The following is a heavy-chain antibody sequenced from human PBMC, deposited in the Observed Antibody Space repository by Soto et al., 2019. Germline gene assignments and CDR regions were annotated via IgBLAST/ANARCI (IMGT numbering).Heavy chain of an antibody. CDR2: INHSEST. CDR1: GGSFSGYY. J-gene: IGHJ5*02. Sequence: SETLSLTCAVYGGSFSGYYWSWIRQPPGKGLEWIGEINHSESTNYNPSLKSRVTISVDTSKNQFSLKLSSVTAADTAVYYCARGQQWLERWFDPWGQGTLVTVSS. V-gene: IGHV4-34*01. D-gene: IGHD6-19*01. CDR3: ARGQQWLERWFDP.